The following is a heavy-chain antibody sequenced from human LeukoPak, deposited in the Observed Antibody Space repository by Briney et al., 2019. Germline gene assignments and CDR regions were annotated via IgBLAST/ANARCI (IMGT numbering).Heavy chain of an antibody. D-gene: IGHD5-12*01. J-gene: IGHJ4*02. CDR3: ARQLGNSGYDSGLDY. CDR2: INHSGST. CDR1: GGSFSGYY. V-gene: IGHV4-34*01. Sequence: SETLSLTCAVYGGSFSGYYWSWIRQPPGKGLEWIGEINHSGSTNYNPSLKIRLTISVQTSKNQSSLKLRSVPAADTAVYYCARQLGNSGYDSGLDYWGQGTLVTVSS.